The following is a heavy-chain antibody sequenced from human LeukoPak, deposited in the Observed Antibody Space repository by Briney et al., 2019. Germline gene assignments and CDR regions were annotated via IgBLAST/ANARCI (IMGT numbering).Heavy chain of an antibody. CDR1: GFTFSSYS. D-gene: IGHD2-8*02. Sequence: GGSLRLSCAASGFTFSSYSMNWVRQAPGKGLEWVSSISSSSSYIYYADSVKGRFTISRDNAKNSLYLQMNSLRAEDTAVYYCARGASYWPNAFDIWGQGTMVTVSS. V-gene: IGHV3-21*01. CDR2: ISSSSSYI. CDR3: ARGASYWPNAFDI. J-gene: IGHJ3*02.